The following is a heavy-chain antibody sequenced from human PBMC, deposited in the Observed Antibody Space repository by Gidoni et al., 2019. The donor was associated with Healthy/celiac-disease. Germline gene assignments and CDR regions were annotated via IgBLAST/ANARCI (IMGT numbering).Heavy chain of an antibody. J-gene: IGHJ3*02. Sequence: QVQLVQSGAEVKKPGSSVKVSCKASGGTFSSYAISWVRQAPGQGLEWMGGIIPIFGTANYAQKFQGRVTITADESTSTAYMELSSLRSEDTAVYYCARGGAAAGLSLSNDAFDIWGQGTMVTVSS. D-gene: IGHD6-13*01. CDR2: IIPIFGTA. V-gene: IGHV1-69*01. CDR3: ARGGAAAGLSLSNDAFDI. CDR1: GGTFSSYA.